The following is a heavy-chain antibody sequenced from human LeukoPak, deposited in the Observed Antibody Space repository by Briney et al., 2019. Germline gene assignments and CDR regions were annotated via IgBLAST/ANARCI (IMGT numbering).Heavy chain of an antibody. CDR3: AKDRRGFGGYDSGIDY. D-gene: IGHD5-12*01. V-gene: IGHV3-23*01. CDR1: GFTFSSYA. Sequence: GGSLRLSCAASGFTFSSYAMGWVRQAPGKGLEWVSAISGSGGSTYYADSVKGRFTISRDNSKNTLYLQMNSLGAEDTAVYYCAKDRRGFGGYDSGIDYWGQGTLVTVSS. CDR2: ISGSGGST. J-gene: IGHJ4*02.